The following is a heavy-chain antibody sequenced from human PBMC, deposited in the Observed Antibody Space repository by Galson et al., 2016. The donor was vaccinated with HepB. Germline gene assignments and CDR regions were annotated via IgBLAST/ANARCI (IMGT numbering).Heavy chain of an antibody. CDR2: IHYSGST. V-gene: IGHV4-39*01. D-gene: IGHD4-17*01. J-gene: IGHJ5*01. CDR1: GGSISSSSYY. Sequence: SETLSLTCTVSGGSISSSSYYWGWIRQPPGKGLVWLGNIHYSGSTYYNPPLKSRVTISVDTSKNQFSLKLSSVTAADTAVYFCARSYGDYGFDSWGQGTLVTVSS. CDR3: ARSYGDYGFDS.